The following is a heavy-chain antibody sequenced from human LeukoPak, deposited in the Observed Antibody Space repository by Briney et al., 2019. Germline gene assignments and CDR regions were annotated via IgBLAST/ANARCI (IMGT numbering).Heavy chain of an antibody. CDR2: ISGSGGST. D-gene: IGHD3-3*01. CDR3: AKTTYYDFWSGYPFDY. Sequence: GGSLRLSCAASGFTFSSYAMSWVRQAPGKGLEWDSAISGSGGSTYYADSVKGRFTISRDNSKNTLYLQMNSLRAEDTAVYYCAKTTYYDFWSGYPFDYWGQGTLVTVSS. J-gene: IGHJ4*02. V-gene: IGHV3-23*01. CDR1: GFTFSSYA.